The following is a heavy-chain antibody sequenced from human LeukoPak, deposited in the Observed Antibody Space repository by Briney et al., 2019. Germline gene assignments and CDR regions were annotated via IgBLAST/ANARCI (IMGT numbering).Heavy chain of an antibody. CDR2: ISSSSSTI. Sequence: GGSLRLSCAASGFTFSSYSMNWVRQAPGKGLEWVSYISSSSSTIYYADSVKGRFTISRDNSKNTLYLQMNSLRAEDTAVYYCAKAIVVVTAIFSWGQGTLVTVSS. CDR1: GFTFSSYS. CDR3: AKAIVVVTAIFS. J-gene: IGHJ4*02. D-gene: IGHD2-21*02. V-gene: IGHV3-48*01.